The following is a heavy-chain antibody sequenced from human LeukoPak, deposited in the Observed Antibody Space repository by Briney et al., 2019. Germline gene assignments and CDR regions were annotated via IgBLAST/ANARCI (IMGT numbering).Heavy chain of an antibody. CDR2: ISSNGRNT. Sequence: GGSLRLSCAAAGFTFSNYGMHWVRQAPGKGLEYVSAISSNGRNTYHANSVKGRFTISRDNSKNTLYLQMGSLRAEDMAVYYCARERYDSTGHWYFDFWGQGTLVTVSS. CDR3: ARERYDSTGHWYFDF. D-gene: IGHD3-22*01. J-gene: IGHJ4*02. V-gene: IGHV3-64*01. CDR1: GFTFSNYG.